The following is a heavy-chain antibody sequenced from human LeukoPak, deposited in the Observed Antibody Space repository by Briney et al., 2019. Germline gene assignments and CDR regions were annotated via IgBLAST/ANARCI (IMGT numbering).Heavy chain of an antibody. CDR1: GFSFSSYA. CDR3: AKVSWANYFDY. V-gene: IGHV3-23*01. J-gene: IGHJ4*02. D-gene: IGHD6-13*01. CDR2: NRGSGGNT. Sequence: GGSLRLSCAASGFSFSSYAMSWVRQPPGKGLEWVSANRGSGGNTYYADSVRGRFTISRDNSKNTLYLQMNSLRAEDTAIYYCAKVSWANYFDYWGQGTLVTVSS.